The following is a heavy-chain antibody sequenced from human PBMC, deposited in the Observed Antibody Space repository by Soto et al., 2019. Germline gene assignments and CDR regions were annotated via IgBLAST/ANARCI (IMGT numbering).Heavy chain of an antibody. D-gene: IGHD1-26*01. J-gene: IGHJ5*02. V-gene: IGHV3-11*01. CDR1: GVDFRGSY. CDR3: AGFTERNILVLRWLDP. CDR2: ISVTGRTI. Sequence: GGSLRLSCVASGVDFRGSYMNWIRQAPVKGLEWISYISVTGRTIHYADSVKGRFVISRDNSKDSLYLQMNDLRADDTAVYYFAGFTERNILVLRWLDPWGQGXRVTVSS.